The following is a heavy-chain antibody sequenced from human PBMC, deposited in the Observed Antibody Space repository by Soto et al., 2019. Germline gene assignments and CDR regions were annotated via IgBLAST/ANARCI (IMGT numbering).Heavy chain of an antibody. CDR3: AREAFDWLLPDYYSYAMDV. Sequence: EVQLVESGGGLVKPGGSLRLSCAASGFTFSIYTMNWVRQAPGKGLEWVSSISSTNTNIYYADSVKGRFTISRDNAKNALYLQMNSLRADDTAVYYCAREAFDWLLPDYYSYAMDVWGQGTTVTVSS. D-gene: IGHD3-9*01. CDR1: GFTFSIYT. CDR2: ISSTNTNI. V-gene: IGHV3-21*01. J-gene: IGHJ6*02.